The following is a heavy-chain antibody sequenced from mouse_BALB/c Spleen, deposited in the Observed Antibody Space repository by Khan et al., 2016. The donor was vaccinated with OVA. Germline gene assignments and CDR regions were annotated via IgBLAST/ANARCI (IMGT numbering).Heavy chain of an antibody. CDR2: ISSGGTYT. CDR1: GFTFSTYA. V-gene: IGHV5-9-3*01. Sequence: EVQLVESGGGLVKPGGSLKVSCAASGFTFSTYAMSWVRQTPEKRLEWVATISSGGTYTYYPDSVKGRFTISRDNAENTLYLQMSSLRSEDTAMYYCARSDGYYGRGAMDYWGQGTSVTVSS. CDR3: ARSDGYYGRGAMDY. J-gene: IGHJ4*01. D-gene: IGHD2-3*01.